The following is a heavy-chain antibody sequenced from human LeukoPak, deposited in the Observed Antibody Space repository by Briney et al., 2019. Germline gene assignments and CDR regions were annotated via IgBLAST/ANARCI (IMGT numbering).Heavy chain of an antibody. Sequence: GGSLRLSCAASAFTFSSYGMHWVRQAPGKGLEYVSAISSNGDSTFYANSVKGRFTISRDNSKNTLYLQMGSLRVEDMAVYYCARVESSGSRAFDIWGQGTMVTVSS. V-gene: IGHV3-64*01. D-gene: IGHD6-19*01. CDR1: AFTFSSYG. CDR3: ARVESSGSRAFDI. CDR2: ISSNGDST. J-gene: IGHJ3*02.